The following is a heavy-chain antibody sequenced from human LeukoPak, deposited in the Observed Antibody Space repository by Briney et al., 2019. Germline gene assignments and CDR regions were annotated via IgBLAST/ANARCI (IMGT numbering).Heavy chain of an antibody. CDR3: ARGRGYKLDY. CDR1: GGSISSGGYY. J-gene: IGHJ4*02. D-gene: IGHD5-18*01. Sequence: SETLSVTCTVSGGSISSGGYYWSWIRQHPGKGLEWIGYIYYSGSTYYNPSLKSRVTISVDTSKNQFSLKLSSVTAADTAVYYCARGRGYKLDYWGQGTLVTVSS. V-gene: IGHV4-31*03. CDR2: IYYSGST.